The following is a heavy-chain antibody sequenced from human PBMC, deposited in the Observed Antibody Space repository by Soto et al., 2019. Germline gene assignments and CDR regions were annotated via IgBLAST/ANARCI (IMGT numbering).Heavy chain of an antibody. J-gene: IGHJ2*01. Sequence: GGSLRLSCVASGFTFSDYAMTWVRQAPGKGLEWVATISATGGNIEYTDSLKGRFTISRDNSKNTLYLQLNGLTSDDTAVHYCAKVAGGLGYFDLWGRGTLVTVSS. CDR1: GFTFSDYA. D-gene: IGHD3-16*01. CDR3: AKVAGGLGYFDL. CDR2: ISATGGNI. V-gene: IGHV3-23*01.